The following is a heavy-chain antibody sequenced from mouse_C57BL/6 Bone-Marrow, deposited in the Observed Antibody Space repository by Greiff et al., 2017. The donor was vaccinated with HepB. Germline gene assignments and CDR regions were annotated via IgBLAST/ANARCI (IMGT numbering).Heavy chain of an antibody. CDR2: IRNKANGYTT. J-gene: IGHJ4*01. Sequence: DVKLVESGGGLVQPGGSLSLSCAASGFTFTDYYMSWVRQPPGKALEWLGFIRNKANGYTTEYSASVKGRFTISRDNSQSILYLQMNALRAEDSATYYCARYFSSSLYYAMDYWGQGTSVTVSS. CDR3: ARYFSSSLYYAMDY. V-gene: IGHV7-3*01. D-gene: IGHD1-1*01. CDR1: GFTFTDYY.